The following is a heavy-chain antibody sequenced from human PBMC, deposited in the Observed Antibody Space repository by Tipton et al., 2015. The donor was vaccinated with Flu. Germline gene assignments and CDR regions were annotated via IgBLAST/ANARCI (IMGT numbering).Heavy chain of an antibody. CDR3: ARCTSVHYYGMDV. J-gene: IGHJ6*02. CDR2: IYHSGSP. V-gene: IGHV4-30-2*01. D-gene: IGHD2-8*01. Sequence: LRLSCVVSGGSISSGGYCWSWIRQPPGKGLEWIGHIYHSGSPHFNPSLKSRVTISVDRSKNHYSLNLTSVAAADTAVYYCARCTSVHYYGMDVWGQGNTVTVSS. CDR1: GGSISSGGYC.